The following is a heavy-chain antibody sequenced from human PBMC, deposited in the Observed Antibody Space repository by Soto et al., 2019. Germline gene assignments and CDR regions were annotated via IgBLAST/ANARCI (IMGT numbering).Heavy chain of an antibody. CDR2: IIPIFGTA. D-gene: IGHD5-12*01. V-gene: IGHV1-69*13. CDR1: GGTVISYA. Sequence: SVKVSCKSSGGTVISYAISWVRQAPGQGLEWMGGIIPIFGTANYAQQFQGRVTITADESTSTAYMELSSLRSEDTAVYYVAAGMATIXWGQGTMVTVSX. CDR3: AAGMATIX. J-gene: IGHJ4*02.